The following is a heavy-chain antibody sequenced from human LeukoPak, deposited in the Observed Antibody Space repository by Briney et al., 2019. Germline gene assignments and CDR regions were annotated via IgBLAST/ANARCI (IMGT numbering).Heavy chain of an antibody. D-gene: IGHD3-3*01. J-gene: IGHJ4*02. Sequence: GGSLRLSRAASGFTSRNYWMSWVRQAPGKGLAWVANINHNGTETYYVDSVTGRFTISRDNTKNSLFLQMDSLRAEDTAVYFCARWATSFDLWGQGALVTVSS. CDR1: GFTSRNYW. CDR3: ARWATSFDL. V-gene: IGHV3-7*01. CDR2: INHNGTET.